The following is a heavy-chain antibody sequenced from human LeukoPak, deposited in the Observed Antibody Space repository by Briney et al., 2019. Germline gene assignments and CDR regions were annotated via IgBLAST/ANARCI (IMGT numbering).Heavy chain of an antibody. CDR3: ARWPNYYDSSGP. CDR2: INHSGST. Sequence: SETLSLTCTVSGESFSGYYWSWIRQPPGKGLEWIGEINHSGSTHYNPSLKSRVTISLDTSKNQFSLRLSSVTAADTAVYYCARWPNYYDSSGPWGQGTLVTVSS. V-gene: IGHV4-34*01. CDR1: GESFSGYY. J-gene: IGHJ5*02. D-gene: IGHD3-22*01.